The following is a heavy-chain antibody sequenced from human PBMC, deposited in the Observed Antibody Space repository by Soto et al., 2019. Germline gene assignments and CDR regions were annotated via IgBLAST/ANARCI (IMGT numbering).Heavy chain of an antibody. V-gene: IGHV4-30-2*01. CDR2: IYHSGST. J-gene: IGHJ4*02. D-gene: IGHD5-18*01. CDR1: GGSISSGGYS. Sequence: SETLSLTCAVSGGSISSGGYSWSWIRQPPGKGLEWIGYIYHSGSTYYNPSLKSRVTISVDRSKNQFSLKLSSVTAADTAVYYCARKGYSYGSAFDYWGQGTLVTVSS. CDR3: ARKGYSYGSAFDY.